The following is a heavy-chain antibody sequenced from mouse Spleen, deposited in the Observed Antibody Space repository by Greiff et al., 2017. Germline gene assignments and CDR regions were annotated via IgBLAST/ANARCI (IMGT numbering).Heavy chain of an antibody. J-gene: IGHJ4*01. V-gene: IGHV1-42*01. CDR2: INPSTGGT. D-gene: IGHD2-4*01. CDR3: ARRDIYYDYDGYAMDY. CDR1: GYSFTGYY. Sequence: EVQLQQSGPELVKPGASVKISCKASGYSFTGYYMNWVKQSPEKSLEWIGEINPSTGGTTYNQKFKAKATLTVDKSSSTAYMQLKSLTSEDSAVYYCARRDIYYDYDGYAMDYWGQGTSVTVSS.